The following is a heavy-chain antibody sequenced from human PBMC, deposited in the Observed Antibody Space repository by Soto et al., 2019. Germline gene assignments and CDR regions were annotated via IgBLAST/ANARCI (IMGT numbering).Heavy chain of an antibody. J-gene: IGHJ3*02. CDR1: GFTFSNYW. V-gene: IGHV3-7*01. Sequence: EVQLVESGGGLVQPGGSLRLSCAASGFTFSNYWMTWVRQAPGKGLEWVATIKQDGSEKYYVDSVKGRFTVSRDNAKNSLYLQMNSLRAEDAAVYFCARVGATGEAFDIWAQGTMVTVSS. CDR2: IKQDGSEK. D-gene: IGHD1-26*01. CDR3: ARVGATGEAFDI.